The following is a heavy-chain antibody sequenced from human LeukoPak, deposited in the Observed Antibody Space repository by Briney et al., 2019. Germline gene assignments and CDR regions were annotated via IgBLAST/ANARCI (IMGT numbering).Heavy chain of an antibody. CDR2: ISGSGGST. Sequence: GGSLRLSCAASGFTFSSYAMSWVRQAPGKGLEWVSAISGSGGSTYYADSVKGRFTISRDNSKNTLYLQMNSLRAEDTAVYYCANFFIITGSLDYWGQGTLVTVSS. D-gene: IGHD3-10*01. J-gene: IGHJ4*02. CDR1: GFTFSSYA. V-gene: IGHV3-23*01. CDR3: ANFFIITGSLDY.